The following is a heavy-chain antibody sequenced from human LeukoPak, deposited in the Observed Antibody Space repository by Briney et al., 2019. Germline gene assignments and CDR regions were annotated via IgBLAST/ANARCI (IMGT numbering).Heavy chain of an antibody. Sequence: PGGSLRLSYVDSGFTFSSYAMSWGRQVPGKGLEWVSGISDNGGSTYYADSVKGRFTISRDNSKNTLYLQMNSLKVEDTAIYYCASRQGLGWHYVNWGQGTLVTVSS. V-gene: IGHV3-23*01. J-gene: IGHJ4*02. CDR1: GFTFSSYA. CDR2: ISDNGGST. CDR3: ASRQGLGWHYVN. D-gene: IGHD3-10*02.